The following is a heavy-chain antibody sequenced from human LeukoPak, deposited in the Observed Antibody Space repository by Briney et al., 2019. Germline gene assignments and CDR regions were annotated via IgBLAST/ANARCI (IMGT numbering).Heavy chain of an antibody. CDR3: ARDEWERLDY. D-gene: IGHD1-26*01. CDR2: ISYDGSNK. J-gene: IGHJ4*02. CDR1: GFTFSSYA. Sequence: GGSLRLSCAASGFTFSSYAMHWVRQAPGKGLEWVAVISYDGSNKYYADSVKGRFTISRDNSKNTLYLQMNSLRAEDTAVYYCARDEWERLDYWGQGTLVTVSS. V-gene: IGHV3-30*01.